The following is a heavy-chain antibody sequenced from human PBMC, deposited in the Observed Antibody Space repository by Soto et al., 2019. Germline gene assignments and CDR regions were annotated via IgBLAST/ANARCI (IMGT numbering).Heavy chain of an antibody. CDR2: IIPIFGTA. D-gene: IGHD3-22*01. CDR1: GGTFSSYA. J-gene: IGHJ6*02. V-gene: IGHV1-69*06. CDR3: ARGYDSSGFRVAPKIYYYYVMDV. Sequence: SVKVSCKASGGTFSSYAISWVRQAPGQELEWMGGIIPIFGTANYPQKFQGRVTITADKSTSTAYMELSSLRSEDTAVYYCARGYDSSGFRVAPKIYYYYVMDVWGQGTTVTVSS.